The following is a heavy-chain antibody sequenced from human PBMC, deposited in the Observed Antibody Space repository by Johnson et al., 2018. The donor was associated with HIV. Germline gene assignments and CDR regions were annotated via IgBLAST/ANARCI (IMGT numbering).Heavy chain of an antibody. CDR2: ISYDGRDV. CDR1: GFTFSSYA. D-gene: IGHD5-12*01. CDR3: AKDQHGPLVPTVMRDDAFDI. J-gene: IGHJ3*02. Sequence: MQLVESGGGVVQPGRSLRLSCAASGFTFSSYAMHWVRQAPGKGLEWVAVISYDGRDVYYADSVKGRFTVSRDNSKNAVYLQMNSLGAGDTAVYYCAKDQHGPLVPTVMRDDAFDIWGQGTMVTVSS. V-gene: IGHV3-30*18.